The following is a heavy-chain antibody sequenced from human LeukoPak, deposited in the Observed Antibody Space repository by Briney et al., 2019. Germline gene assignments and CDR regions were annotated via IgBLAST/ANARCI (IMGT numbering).Heavy chain of an antibody. CDR1: GGSISSYY. J-gene: IGHJ4*02. D-gene: IGHD4-17*01. Sequence: SETLSLTCTVSGGSISSYYWSWIRQPPGKGLEWIGYIYYSGSTNYNPSLKSRVTISVDTSKNQFSLKLSSVTAADTAVYYCAREGRTTVTAYLDYWGQGILVTVSS. CDR3: AREGRTTVTAYLDY. CDR2: IYYSGST. V-gene: IGHV4-59*01.